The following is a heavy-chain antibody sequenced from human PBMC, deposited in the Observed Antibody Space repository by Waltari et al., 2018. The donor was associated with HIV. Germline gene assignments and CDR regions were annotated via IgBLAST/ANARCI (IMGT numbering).Heavy chain of an antibody. CDR1: GGSISSYY. Sequence: QVQLQESGPGLVKPSETLSLTCTVSGGSISSYYWGWIRQPAGKGLEWIGRIYTSGSTNYSPPLKSRVTRSVDTAKNQFSLKLSSVAAADTAVYYCAREPRSGWFDPWGQGTLVTVSS. CDR3: AREPRSGWFDP. D-gene: IGHD3-10*01. J-gene: IGHJ5*02. CDR2: IYTSGST. V-gene: IGHV4-4*07.